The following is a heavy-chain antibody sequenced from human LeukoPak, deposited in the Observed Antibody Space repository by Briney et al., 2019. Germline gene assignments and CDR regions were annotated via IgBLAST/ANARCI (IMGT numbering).Heavy chain of an antibody. V-gene: IGHV3-30-3*01. Sequence: PGGSLRLSCAASGFTFSSYVMHWVRQAPGKGLEWVAVISYDGSNKYYADSVKGRFTISRDNSKNTLYLQMNSLRAEDTAVYYCARANVAPLTWLQARFDTYEFDYWGQGTLVTVSS. D-gene: IGHD5-24*01. CDR1: GFTFSSYV. CDR3: ARANVAPLTWLQARFDTYEFDY. J-gene: IGHJ4*02. CDR2: ISYDGSNK.